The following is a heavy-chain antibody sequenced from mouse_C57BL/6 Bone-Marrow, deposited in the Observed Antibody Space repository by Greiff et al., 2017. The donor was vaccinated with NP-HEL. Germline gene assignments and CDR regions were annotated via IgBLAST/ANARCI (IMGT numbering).Heavy chain of an antibody. CDR3: ARDPLFLYYDYYFDY. D-gene: IGHD2-4*01. CDR2: IYPRSGNT. Sequence: VQLQQSGAELARPGASVKLSCKASGYTFTSYGISWVKQRTGQGLEWIGEIYPRSGNTYYNEKFKGKATLTADKSSSTAYMELRSLTSEDSAVSFCARDPLFLYYDYYFDYWGQGTTLTVSS. V-gene: IGHV1-81*01. J-gene: IGHJ2*01. CDR1: GYTFTSYG.